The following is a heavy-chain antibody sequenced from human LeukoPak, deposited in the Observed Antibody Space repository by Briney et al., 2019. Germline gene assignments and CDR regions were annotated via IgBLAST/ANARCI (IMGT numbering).Heavy chain of an antibody. Sequence: GASVKVSCKVSGYTLTELSMHWVRQAPGKGLEWMGGFDPEDGETIYAQKFQGRVTMTGDTSTDTAYMELSSLRSEDTAVYYCATDTSRIAAAGTGKNWFDPWGQGTLVTVSS. CDR2: FDPEDGET. J-gene: IGHJ5*02. V-gene: IGHV1-24*01. CDR1: GYTLTELS. CDR3: ATDTSRIAAAGTGKNWFDP. D-gene: IGHD6-13*01.